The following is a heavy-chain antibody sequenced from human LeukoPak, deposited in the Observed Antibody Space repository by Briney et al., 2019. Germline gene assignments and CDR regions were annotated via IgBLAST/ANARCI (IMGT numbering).Heavy chain of an antibody. V-gene: IGHV4-59*01. J-gene: IGHJ5*02. Sequence: PSETLSLTCTVSGGSISSYYWSWIRRPPGKGLEWIGYIYYSGSTNYNPSLKSRVTISVDTSKNQFSLKLSSVTAADTAVYYCARVTYNWFDPWGQGTLVTVSS. CDR2: IYYSGST. CDR1: GGSISSYY. CDR3: ARVTYNWFDP.